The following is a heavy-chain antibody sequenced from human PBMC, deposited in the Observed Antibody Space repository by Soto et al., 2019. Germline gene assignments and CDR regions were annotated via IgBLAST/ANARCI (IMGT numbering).Heavy chain of an antibody. CDR3: AALGFEAAANLNNWLDP. J-gene: IGHJ5*02. V-gene: IGHV4-34*01. CDR2: INHSGST. D-gene: IGHD6-13*01. Sequence: PSETLSLTCAFYCGSFSGYSWSWIRQPPGEGLEWIGEINHSGSTNYNPSLKSRVTISVDTSKNQSSLKLSSVTAADTAVYYCAALGFEAAANLNNWLDPWGKGTLVTVSS. CDR1: CGSFSGYS.